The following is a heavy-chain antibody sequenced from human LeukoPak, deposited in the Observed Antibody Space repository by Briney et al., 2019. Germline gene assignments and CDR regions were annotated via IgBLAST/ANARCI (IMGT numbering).Heavy chain of an antibody. Sequence: GASVKVSCKASGYTFTGYYMHWVRQAPGQGLEWMGWINPNNGGTNYAQKFQGRVTMTRDTSISTAYMELSRLRSDDTAVYYCARGHCGGDCYQDYWGQGTLVTVSS. J-gene: IGHJ4*02. CDR1: GYTFTGYY. CDR3: ARGHCGGDCYQDY. D-gene: IGHD2-21*02. V-gene: IGHV1-2*02. CDR2: INPNNGGT.